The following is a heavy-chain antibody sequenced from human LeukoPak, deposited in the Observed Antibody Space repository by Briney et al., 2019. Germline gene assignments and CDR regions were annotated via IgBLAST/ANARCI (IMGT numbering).Heavy chain of an antibody. V-gene: IGHV1-2*02. Sequence: GASVKVSCKASGYTFTGYYMHWVRQAPGQGLEWMGWINPNSGGTNYAQKFQGRVTMTRDMSISTAYMELSRLRSDDTAVYYCARWGPRITYSSGWYWYFDLWGRGTLVTVSS. CDR1: GYTFTGYY. CDR3: ARWGPRITYSSGWYWYFDL. CDR2: INPNSGGT. J-gene: IGHJ2*01. D-gene: IGHD6-19*01.